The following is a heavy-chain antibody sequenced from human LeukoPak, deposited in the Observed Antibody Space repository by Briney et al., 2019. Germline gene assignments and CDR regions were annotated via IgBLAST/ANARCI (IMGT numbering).Heavy chain of an antibody. V-gene: IGHV1-46*01. CDR1: GYTFTSYY. D-gene: IGHD6-13*01. J-gene: IGHJ3*02. CDR2: INPSGGST. Sequence: SVKVSRMASGYTFTSYYMHWVRQAPGQGLEWMGIINPSGGSTSYAQKFQGRVTMARDTSTSTVYMELSSLRSEDTAVYYCARVVRTLAAARILGAFDIWGQGTMVTVSS. CDR3: ARVVRTLAAARILGAFDI.